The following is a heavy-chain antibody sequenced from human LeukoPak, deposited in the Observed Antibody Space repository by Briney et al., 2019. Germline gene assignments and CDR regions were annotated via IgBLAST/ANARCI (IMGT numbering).Heavy chain of an antibody. D-gene: IGHD3-10*01. Sequence: ATVKVSCKASGYTFTSYGISWVRQAPGQGLEWMGWINAYNGNTNYAQKLQGSVTMTTDTSTSTAHKELRSPGSDATVVYSWARDGLTMVRGRGWLGYWGQETLVTVSS. J-gene: IGHJ4*02. CDR1: GYTFTSYG. CDR3: ARDGLTMVRGRGWLGY. V-gene: IGHV1-18*01. CDR2: INAYNGNT.